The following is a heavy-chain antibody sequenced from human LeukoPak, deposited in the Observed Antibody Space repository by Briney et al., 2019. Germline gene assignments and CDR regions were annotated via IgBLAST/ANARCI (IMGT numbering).Heavy chain of an antibody. CDR2: IWYDGSNK. CDR3: AKEEEYYFDY. J-gene: IGHJ4*02. Sequence: SGGSLRLSCAASGFTFSNYGMHWVRQAPGKGLEWVAVIWYDGSNKYYGDSVKGRFTISRDNSKNTLYLQMNSLRAEDTAVYYCAKEEEYYFDYWGQGALVTVSS. CDR1: GFTFSNYG. V-gene: IGHV3-33*06.